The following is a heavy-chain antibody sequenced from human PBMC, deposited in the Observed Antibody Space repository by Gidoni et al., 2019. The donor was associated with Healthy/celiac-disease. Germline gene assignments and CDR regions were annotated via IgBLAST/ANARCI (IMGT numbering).Heavy chain of an antibody. J-gene: IGHJ4*02. V-gene: IGHV3-23*01. D-gene: IGHD2-2*01. CDR2: ISGSGGST. CDR1: GFTFSSYA. Sequence: EVQLLESGGGLVQPGGSMRLSWAASGFTFSSYAISWVRQAPGKGREWVSAISGSGGSTYYADSVKCRFTISRDNSKNTLYLQMNSLRAEDTAVYYCANLIGYCSSTSCSGWGQGTLVTVSS. CDR3: ANLIGYCSSTSCSG.